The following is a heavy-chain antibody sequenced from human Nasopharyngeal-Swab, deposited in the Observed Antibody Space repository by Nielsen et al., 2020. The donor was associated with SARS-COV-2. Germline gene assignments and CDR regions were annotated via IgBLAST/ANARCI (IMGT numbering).Heavy chain of an antibody. J-gene: IGHJ6*02. D-gene: IGHD1-26*01. CDR1: GFSLSNTRMG. CDR2: IFSNDEK. CDR3: ARQAFLSGSYRADYYYGMDV. Sequence: SGPTLVKPTETLTLTCTVSGFSLSNTRMGVSWIRKPPGKALEWLAHIFSNDEKSYSTSLNSRLTISKDTSKSQVVLTMTNMDPVDTATYYCARQAFLSGSYRADYYYGMDVWGQGTTVTVSS. V-gene: IGHV2-26*01.